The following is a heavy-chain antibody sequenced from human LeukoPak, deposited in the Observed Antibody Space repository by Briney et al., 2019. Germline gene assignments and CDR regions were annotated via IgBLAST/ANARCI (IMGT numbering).Heavy chain of an antibody. Sequence: GGSLRLSCAASGFTFLNYWMSWVRQAPGKGLEWVANIKQDGSEKYYVDSVKGRFTISRDNAENSLYLQMNSLRAEDTAVYYCAREISGDTNFDYWGQGTLVTVSS. CDR3: AREISGDTNFDY. CDR1: GFTFLNYW. D-gene: IGHD3-10*01. J-gene: IGHJ4*02. CDR2: IKQDGSEK. V-gene: IGHV3-7*01.